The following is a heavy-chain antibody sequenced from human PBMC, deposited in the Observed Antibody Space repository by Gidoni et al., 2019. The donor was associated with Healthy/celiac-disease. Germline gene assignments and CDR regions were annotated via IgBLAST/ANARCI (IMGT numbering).Heavy chain of an antibody. J-gene: IGHJ4*02. CDR2: ISYDGSNK. Sequence: QVQLVESGGGVVQPGRSLRLSCAASGFTFSSYAMHWVRQAPGKGLEWVAVISYDGSNKYYADSVKGRFTISRDNSKNTLYLQMNSLRAEDTAVYYCARDPTAAGRGALDYWGQGTLVTVSS. V-gene: IGHV3-30-3*01. CDR3: ARDPTAAGRGALDY. CDR1: GFTFSSYA. D-gene: IGHD6-13*01.